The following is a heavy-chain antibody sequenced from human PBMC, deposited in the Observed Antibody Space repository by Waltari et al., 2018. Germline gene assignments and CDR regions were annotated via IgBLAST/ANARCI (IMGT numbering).Heavy chain of an antibody. CDR1: GGSFSGSY. V-gene: IGHV4-34*01. CDR3: ARVKWLRNYYYYGMDV. J-gene: IGHJ6*02. CDR2: INHSGST. D-gene: IGHD5-12*01. Sequence: QVQLQQWGAGLLKPSETLSLTCAVYGGSFSGSYWSWIRQPPGKGLEWIGEINHSGSTNYNPSLKSRVTISVDTSKNQFSLKLSSVTAADTAVYYCARVKWLRNYYYYGMDVWGQGTTVTVSS.